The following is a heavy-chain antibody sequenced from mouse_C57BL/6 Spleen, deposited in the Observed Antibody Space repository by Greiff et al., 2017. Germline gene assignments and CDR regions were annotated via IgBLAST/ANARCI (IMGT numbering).Heavy chain of an antibody. CDR1: GYAFSSSW. CDR2: IYPGDGDT. CDR3: AKEEAYYDYDGYAMDY. Sequence: VQLQQSGPELVKPGASVKISCKASGYAFSSSWMNWVKQRPGKGLEWIGRIYPGDGDTNYNGKFKGKATLTADKSSSTAYMQLSSLTSEDSAVYFCAKEEAYYDYDGYAMDYWGQGTSVTVSS. V-gene: IGHV1-82*01. J-gene: IGHJ4*01. D-gene: IGHD2-4*01.